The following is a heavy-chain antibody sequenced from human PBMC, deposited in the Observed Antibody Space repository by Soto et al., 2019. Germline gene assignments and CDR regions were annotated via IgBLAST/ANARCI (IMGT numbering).Heavy chain of an antibody. Sequence: QVQLVESGGGVVQLGRSLRLSCAASGFTFSTFGLHWVRQAPGTGLEWVALMSYDGSNEYYADSLKGRFTISRDNSKSTLYLQMSSLRPEDTAVYYCAKDPTNYDFWSSLVHWGQGTLVTVSS. CDR3: AKDPTNYDFWSSLVH. J-gene: IGHJ4*02. CDR1: GFTFSTFG. CDR2: MSYDGSNE. D-gene: IGHD3-3*01. V-gene: IGHV3-30*18.